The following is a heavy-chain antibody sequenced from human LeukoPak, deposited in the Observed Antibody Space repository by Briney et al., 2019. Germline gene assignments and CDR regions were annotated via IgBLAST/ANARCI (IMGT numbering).Heavy chain of an antibody. CDR2: IWYDGSKK. CDR1: GFTLSSYG. CDR3: ARDVYRVDA. D-gene: IGHD5/OR15-5a*01. Sequence: PGGSLRLSCAASGFTLSSYGMHWVRQAPGKRLEWVADIWYDGSKKYYADSVKGRFTISRDNSKNTLYLQMNSLRAEDTAIYYCARDVYRVDAWGQGTLVTVSS. V-gene: IGHV3-33*01. J-gene: IGHJ5*02.